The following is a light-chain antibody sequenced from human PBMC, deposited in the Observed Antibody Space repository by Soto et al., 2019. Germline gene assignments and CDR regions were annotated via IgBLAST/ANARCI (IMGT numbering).Light chain of an antibody. CDR2: QVT. Sequence: QSVLTQPPSASGSPGQSVTISCTGTSSDVGRYNYVSWYQQHPGKAPKLMIYQVTQRPSGVPDRFSGSTSGNTASLTVSGLQAEDEADYYCTPYAGSNNPVVGTGTKLTVL. J-gene: IGLJ1*01. CDR3: TPYAGSNNPV. V-gene: IGLV2-8*01. CDR1: SSDVGRYNY.